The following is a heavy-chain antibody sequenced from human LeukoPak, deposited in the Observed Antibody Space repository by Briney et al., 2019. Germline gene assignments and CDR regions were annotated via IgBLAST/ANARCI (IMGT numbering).Heavy chain of an antibody. CDR3: ARDYYGSGTRGAFDI. CDR1: GYTCTGYY. D-gene: IGHD3-10*01. V-gene: IGHV1-2*04. J-gene: IGHJ3*02. CDR2: INPNSSGT. Sequence: ASVKVSCKASGYTCTGYYMHWVRQAPGQGLEWMGWINPNSSGTNYAQKFQGWVTMTRDTSISTAYMELSRLRSDDTAVYYCARDYYGSGTRGAFDIWGQGTMVTVSS.